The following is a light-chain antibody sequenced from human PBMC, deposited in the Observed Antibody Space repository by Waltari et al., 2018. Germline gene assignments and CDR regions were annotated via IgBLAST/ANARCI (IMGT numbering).Light chain of an antibody. Sequence: GERATLSCRASQSVSSYLAWYQQKPGQAPRLLIYDASNRATGIPARFSGSGSGTDFTLTISSLEPEDFAVYYCQQRSNWPPGLTSGGGTKVEIK. CDR2: DAS. J-gene: IGKJ4*01. V-gene: IGKV3-11*01. CDR3: QQRSNWPPGLT. CDR1: QSVSSY.